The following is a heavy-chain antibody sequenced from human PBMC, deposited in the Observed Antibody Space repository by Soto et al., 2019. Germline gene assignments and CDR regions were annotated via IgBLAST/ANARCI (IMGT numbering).Heavy chain of an antibody. J-gene: IGHJ6*02. CDR1: GFSLSTSGMC. Sequence: VSGPTLVNPTQTLTLTCTFSGFSLSTSGMCVSWIRQPPGKALEWLARIDWDDDKYYSTSLKTRLTISKDTSKNHVVLTMTNMDPVDTATYYCARSLASYYDFWSGYYPYGMDVWGQGTTVTVSS. CDR3: ARSLASYYDFWSGYYPYGMDV. V-gene: IGHV2-70*11. D-gene: IGHD3-3*01. CDR2: IDWDDDK.